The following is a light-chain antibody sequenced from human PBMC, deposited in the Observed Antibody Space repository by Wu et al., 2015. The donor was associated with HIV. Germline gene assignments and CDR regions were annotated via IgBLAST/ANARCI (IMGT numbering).Light chain of an antibody. CDR2: GAS. J-gene: IGKJ4*01. Sequence: EIVLTQSPGTLSLSPGERVTLSCRASQSVTSSYLAWYQQKPGQAPRLLIYGASSRATGIPDRFSGSGSGTDFTLTLSRLEPEDFAVYYCQQYGSSPFDFGGGTKVEIK. CDR3: QQYGSSPFD. CDR1: QSVTSSY. V-gene: IGKV3-20*01.